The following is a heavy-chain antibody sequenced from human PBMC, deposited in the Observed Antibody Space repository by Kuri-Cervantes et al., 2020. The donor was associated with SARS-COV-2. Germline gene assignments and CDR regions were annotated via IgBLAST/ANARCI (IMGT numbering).Heavy chain of an antibody. CDR3: ARGRQWLALYYFDY. D-gene: IGHD6-19*01. J-gene: IGHJ4*02. CDR1: GFTFSSYS. Sequence: GGSLRLSCAASGFTFSSYSMNWVRQAPGKGLEWVSSISSSSSYIYYADSVKGRFTTSRDNAKNSLYLQMNSLRAEDTAVYYCARGRQWLALYYFDYWGQGTLVTVSS. V-gene: IGHV3-21*01. CDR2: ISSSSSYI.